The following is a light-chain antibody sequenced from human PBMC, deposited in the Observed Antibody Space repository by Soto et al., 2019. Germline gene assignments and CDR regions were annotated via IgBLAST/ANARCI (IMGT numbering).Light chain of an antibody. CDR1: SSDVGGYNY. J-gene: IGLJ1*01. CDR2: DVS. V-gene: IGLV2-14*01. CDR3: SSYTSSSTYV. Sequence: QSVLTQPASVSGSPGQSITISCTGTSSDVGGYNYVSWYQQHPGKAPKLMIYDVSNRTSGVSNRFSGSKSGSTASLTISGLQAEDEADYYCSSYTSSSTYVFGTGTKVTVL.